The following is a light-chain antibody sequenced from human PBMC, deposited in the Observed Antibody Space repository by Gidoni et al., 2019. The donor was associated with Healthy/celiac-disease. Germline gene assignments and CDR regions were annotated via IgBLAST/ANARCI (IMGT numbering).Light chain of an antibody. J-gene: IGKJ3*01. CDR3: QQYDNLPPPYFT. Sequence: DIQMTQSPSSLSASVGDRVTITCQASQDISNYLNWYQQKPGKAPKLLIYDASNLETGVPSRFSGSGSGTDFTFTISSLQPEDIATYYCQQYDNLPPPYFTCGPGTKVDIK. CDR2: DAS. V-gene: IGKV1-33*01. CDR1: QDISNY.